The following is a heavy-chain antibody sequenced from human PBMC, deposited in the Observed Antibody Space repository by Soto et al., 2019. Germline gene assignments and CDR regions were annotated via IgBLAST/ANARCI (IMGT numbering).Heavy chain of an antibody. D-gene: IGHD3-10*01. J-gene: IGHJ6*02. CDR2: INHSGGT. CDR1: GGSFSGYY. Sequence: PSETLSLTCAIYGGSFSGYYWSWIRQPPGKGLEWIVEINHSGGTNYNPSLKSRVTISVYTSKNQFSLKLSSVTAADTAVYYCARDRPKLSPPYLPNRPWGMDVWGHGTTVTVSS. CDR3: ARDRPKLSPPYLPNRPWGMDV. V-gene: IGHV4-34*01.